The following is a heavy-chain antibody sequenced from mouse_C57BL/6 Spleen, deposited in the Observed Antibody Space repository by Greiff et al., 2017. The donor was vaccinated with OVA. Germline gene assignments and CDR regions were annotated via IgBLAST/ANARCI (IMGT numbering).Heavy chain of an antibody. CDR2: IYPRSGNT. CDR3: ARGGDYDGYLSYYYAMDY. D-gene: IGHD2-4*01. Sequence: QVQLQQSGAELARPGASVKLSCKASGYTFTSYGISWVKQRTGQGLEWIGEIYPRSGNTYYNEKFKGKATLTADKSSSTAYMELRSLTSEDSAVYFCARGGDYDGYLSYYYAMDYWGQGTSVTVSS. CDR1: GYTFTSYG. V-gene: IGHV1-81*01. J-gene: IGHJ4*01.